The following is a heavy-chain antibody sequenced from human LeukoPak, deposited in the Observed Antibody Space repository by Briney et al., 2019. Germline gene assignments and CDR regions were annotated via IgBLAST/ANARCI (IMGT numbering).Heavy chain of an antibody. D-gene: IGHD2-2*01. CDR1: GFTFSSYA. V-gene: IGHV3-64*01. CDR3: ARDQFSYCSSTSCFPLTT. Sequence: GGSLRLSCAASGFTFSSYAMHWVRQAPGKGLGYVSAISSNGGSTYYANSVKGRFTISRDNSKNTLYLQMGSLRAEDMAVYYCARDQFSYCSSTSCFPLTTWGQGTLVTVSS. J-gene: IGHJ5*02. CDR2: ISSNGGST.